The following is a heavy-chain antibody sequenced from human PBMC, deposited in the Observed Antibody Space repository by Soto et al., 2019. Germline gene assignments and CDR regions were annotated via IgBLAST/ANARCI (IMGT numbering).Heavy chain of an antibody. Sequence: SVKVSCKASGGTFSSYTISWVRQAPGQGLEWMGRIIPILGIANYAQKFQGRVTITADKSTSTAYMELSSLRSEDTAVYYCARGGYCSGGSCSTFDYWGPGTLVTVSS. CDR3: ARGGYCSGGSCSTFDY. J-gene: IGHJ4*02. CDR2: IIPILGIA. CDR1: GGTFSSYT. D-gene: IGHD2-15*01. V-gene: IGHV1-69*02.